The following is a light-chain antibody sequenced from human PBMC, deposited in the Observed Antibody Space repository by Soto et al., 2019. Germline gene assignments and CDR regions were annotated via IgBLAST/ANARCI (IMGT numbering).Light chain of an antibody. V-gene: IGLV2-14*01. CDR3: CSYAGSHTYV. Sequence: QSALTQPASVSGSPGQSITISCTGTSSDVGGFNYVSWYQQHPGKTPKLLIYEVRNRPSGVSNRFSGSKSGNTASLTISGLQANDEADYYCCSYAGSHTYVFGTGTKLTVL. J-gene: IGLJ1*01. CDR2: EVR. CDR1: SSDVGGFNY.